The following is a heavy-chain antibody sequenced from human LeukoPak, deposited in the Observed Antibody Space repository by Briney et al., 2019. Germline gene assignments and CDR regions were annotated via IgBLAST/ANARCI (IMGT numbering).Heavy chain of an antibody. J-gene: IGHJ5*02. Sequence: SETLSLTCTVSGGCISSYSWSRIRQDAGKGLEWIGRSYTSGSTNYNPSLKSRVTMSVDTSKNQFSLNLSSVTAADTAVYYCARGVASTGIGWFDPWGQGTLVTVSS. D-gene: IGHD6-13*01. CDR3: ARGVASTGIGWFDP. CDR1: GGCISSYS. CDR2: SYTSGST. V-gene: IGHV4-4*07.